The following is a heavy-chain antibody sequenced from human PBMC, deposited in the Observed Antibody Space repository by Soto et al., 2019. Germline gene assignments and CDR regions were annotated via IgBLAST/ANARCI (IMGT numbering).Heavy chain of an antibody. V-gene: IGHV3-23*01. Sequence: EVQLLESGGGLVQPGGSLRLSCAASGFTFSSYAMSWVRQAPGKGLEWVSAISGSGGSTYYADSVKGRFTISRDNSKSALYLQMNSLRAEDTAVYYCAKGLLRLNWFDPWGQGTLVTVSS. D-gene: IGHD6-6*01. CDR1: GFTFSSYA. J-gene: IGHJ5*02. CDR3: AKGLLRLNWFDP. CDR2: ISGSGGST.